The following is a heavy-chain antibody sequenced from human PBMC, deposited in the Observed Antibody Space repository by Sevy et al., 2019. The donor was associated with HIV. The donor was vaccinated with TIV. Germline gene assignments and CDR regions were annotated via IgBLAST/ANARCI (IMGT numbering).Heavy chain of an antibody. CDR1: GFTFSSNA. J-gene: IGHJ6*02. D-gene: IGHD5-12*01. Sequence: GGSLRLSCTASGFTFSSNAMYWVRQAPGKGLEWVADIWYDESNKYHADSVKGRFTISRDNSKNTLYLQMNSLRAEDTAVYYCARGVATTYYYHYGMDVWGQGTTVTVSS. V-gene: IGHV3-33*01. CDR2: IWYDESNK. CDR3: ARGVATTYYYHYGMDV.